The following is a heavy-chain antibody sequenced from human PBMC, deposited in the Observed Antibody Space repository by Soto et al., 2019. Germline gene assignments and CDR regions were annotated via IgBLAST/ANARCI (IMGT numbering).Heavy chain of an antibody. CDR1: GGSITGYY. Sequence: SETLSLTCTVSGGSITGYYWSWIRQPPGKGLEWIGYIYYGGSTNYNPSLKSRVTISVDTSKNQFSLKLSSVTAADTAVYYCASSSYYYYMDVWGKGTTVTVSS. CDR3: ASSSYYYYMDV. CDR2: IYYGGST. J-gene: IGHJ6*03. V-gene: IGHV4-59*08.